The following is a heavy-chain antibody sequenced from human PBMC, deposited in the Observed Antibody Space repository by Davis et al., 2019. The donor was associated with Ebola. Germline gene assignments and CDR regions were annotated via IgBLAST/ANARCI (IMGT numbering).Heavy chain of an antibody. CDR3: ARDSRAGSSSVGAFDY. D-gene: IGHD6-6*01. J-gene: IGHJ4*02. Sequence: ASVKVSCKASGYTFTSYYMHWVRQAPGQGLEWMGIINPSGGSTSYAQKFQGRVTMTRDTSTSTVYMELSSLRSEDTAVYYCARDSRAGSSSVGAFDYWGQGTLVTVSS. CDR1: GYTFTSYY. V-gene: IGHV1-46*01. CDR2: INPSGGST.